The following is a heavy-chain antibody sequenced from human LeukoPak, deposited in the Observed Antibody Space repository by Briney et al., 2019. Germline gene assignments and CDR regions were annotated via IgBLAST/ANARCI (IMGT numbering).Heavy chain of an antibody. J-gene: IGHJ6*02. CDR2: INPNSGGT. CDR1: RYTFTGYY. Sequence: EASVKVSCKASRYTFTGYYMHWVRQAPGQGLEWMGWINPNSGGTNYAQKFQGWVTMTRDTSISTAYMELSRLRSDDTAVYYCARDTTLYGSGSYYSVMDVWGQGTTVTVSS. CDR3: ARDTTLYGSGSYYSVMDV. D-gene: IGHD3-10*01. V-gene: IGHV1-2*04.